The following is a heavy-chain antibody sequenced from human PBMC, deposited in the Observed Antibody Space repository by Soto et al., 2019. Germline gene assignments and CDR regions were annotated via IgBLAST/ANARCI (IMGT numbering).Heavy chain of an antibody. CDR1: GGSISSGGYY. J-gene: IGHJ4*02. V-gene: IGHV4-31*03. Sequence: SETLSLTCTVSGGSISSGGYYWSWIRQHPGKGLEWIGYIYYSGSTYYNPSLKSRVTISVDTSKNQFSLKLSSVTAADTAVYYCARYPFNYGGHLYWGQGTLVTVSS. CDR2: IYYSGST. D-gene: IGHD4-17*01. CDR3: ARYPFNYGGHLY.